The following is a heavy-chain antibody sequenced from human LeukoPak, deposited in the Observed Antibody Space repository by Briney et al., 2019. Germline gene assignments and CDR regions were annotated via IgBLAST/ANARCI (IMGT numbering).Heavy chain of an antibody. CDR1: GFTFSSYG. V-gene: IGHV3-33*01. J-gene: IGHJ3*02. Sequence: PGGSLRLSCAASGFTFSSYGMHWVRQAPGKGLEWVAVVWYDGSNKYYADSVKGRLTISRDNSKNTLYLQMNSLRAEDTAVYYCARDGSDAFDIWGQGTMVTVSS. CDR3: ARDGSDAFDI. CDR2: VWYDGSNK. D-gene: IGHD3-10*01.